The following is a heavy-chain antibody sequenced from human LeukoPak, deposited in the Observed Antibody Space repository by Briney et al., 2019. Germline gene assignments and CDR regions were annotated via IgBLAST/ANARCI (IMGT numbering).Heavy chain of an antibody. CDR1: GGSFSGYY. J-gene: IGHJ4*02. Sequence: SETLSLTCAVYGGSFSGYYWSWIRQPPGKGLEWIGEINHSGSTNYNPSLKSRVTISVDTSKNQFSLKLSSVTAADTAVYYCARDLDPWYSSSPTYYFDYWGQGTLVTVSS. CDR2: INHSGST. V-gene: IGHV4-34*01. D-gene: IGHD6-13*01. CDR3: ARDLDPWYSSSPTYYFDY.